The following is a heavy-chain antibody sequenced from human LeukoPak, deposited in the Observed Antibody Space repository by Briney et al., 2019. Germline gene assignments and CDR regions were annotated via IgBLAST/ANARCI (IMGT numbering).Heavy chain of an antibody. J-gene: IGHJ4*02. CDR1: GFTFSSYV. V-gene: IGHV3-21*05. D-gene: IGHD1-7*01. Sequence: PGGSLRLSCAASGFTFSSYVMSWVRQAPGKGLEWVSYISSSSSYTNYADSVKGRFTISRDNAKNSLYLQMNSLRAEDTAVYYCARMVWNYVVFDYWGQGTLVTVSS. CDR2: ISSSSSYT. CDR3: ARMVWNYVVFDY.